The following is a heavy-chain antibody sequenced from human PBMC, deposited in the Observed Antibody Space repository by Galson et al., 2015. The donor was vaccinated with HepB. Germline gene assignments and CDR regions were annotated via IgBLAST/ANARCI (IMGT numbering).Heavy chain of an antibody. CDR3: ARDLTKGIAGWGY. Sequence: SLRLSCAASGFTFSSYWMSWVRQAPGKGLEWVANIKQDGSEKYYVDSVKGRFTISRDNAKNSLYLQMNSLRAEDTAVYYCARDLTKGIAGWGYWGQGTLVTVSS. CDR2: IKQDGSEK. J-gene: IGHJ4*02. CDR1: GFTFSSYW. V-gene: IGHV3-7*03. D-gene: IGHD6-13*01.